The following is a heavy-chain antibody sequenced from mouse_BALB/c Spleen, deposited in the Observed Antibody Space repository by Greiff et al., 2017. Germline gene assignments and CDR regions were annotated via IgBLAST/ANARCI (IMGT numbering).Heavy chain of an antibody. V-gene: IGHV5-12-1*01. CDR2: ISSGGGST. J-gene: IGHJ4*01. Sequence: EVQVVESGGGLVKPGGSLKLSCAASGFAFSSYDMSWVRQTPEKRLEWVAYISSGGGSTYYPDTVKGRFTISRDNAKNTLYLQMSSLKSEDTAMYYCAGYGNYEGDWGQGTSVTVSS. D-gene: IGHD2-1*01. CDR1: GFAFSSYD. CDR3: AGYGNYEGD.